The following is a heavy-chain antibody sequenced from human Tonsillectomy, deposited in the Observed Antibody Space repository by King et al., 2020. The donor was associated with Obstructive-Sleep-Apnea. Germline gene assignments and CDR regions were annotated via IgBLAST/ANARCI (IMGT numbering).Heavy chain of an antibody. J-gene: IGHJ4*02. V-gene: IGHV5-51*01. Sequence: QLVQSGAEVKKPGESLKISCKGSGYSFTNYWIGWVRQMPGKGLEWMGIIYPGDSDTRYSPSFQGQVTISAAKSISPAYVQWSSLKASDTAMYYCARGRYCSGGSCYFFDYWGQGTLVTVSS. CDR2: IYPGDSDT. CDR1: GYSFTNYW. CDR3: ARGRYCSGGSCYFFDY. D-gene: IGHD2-15*01.